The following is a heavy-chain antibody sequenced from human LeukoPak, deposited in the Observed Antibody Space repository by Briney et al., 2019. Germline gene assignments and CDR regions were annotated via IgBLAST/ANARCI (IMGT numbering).Heavy chain of an antibody. J-gene: IGHJ4*02. V-gene: IGHV1-18*01. D-gene: IGHD3-22*01. CDR1: GFSFISYG. CDR3: ARDLWNFYDSSGYYRDFDY. Sequence: ASVKVSCKASGFSFISYGFSWVRQAPGKGLEWMGWIGGYDGDRHYAQQFQGRVTITTDTSTGTAYMELRSLRSDDTAVYYCARDLWNFYDSSGYYRDFDYWGQGTLATVSS. CDR2: IGGYDGDR.